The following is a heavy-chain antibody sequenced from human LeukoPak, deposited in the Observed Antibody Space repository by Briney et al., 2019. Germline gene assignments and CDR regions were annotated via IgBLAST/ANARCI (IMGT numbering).Heavy chain of an antibody. Sequence: QPGGSLRFSCAASGFTFSSYAMSWVRQAPGKGLEWVSVISGGGSSAYYADSVKGRFTISRDNSKNTLYLQMNSLRAEDTAIYYCAKDIYYGSGRGYFDYWGQGTLVTVSS. V-gene: IGHV3-23*01. D-gene: IGHD3-10*01. CDR1: GFTFSSYA. CDR3: AKDIYYGSGRGYFDY. J-gene: IGHJ4*02. CDR2: ISGGGSSA.